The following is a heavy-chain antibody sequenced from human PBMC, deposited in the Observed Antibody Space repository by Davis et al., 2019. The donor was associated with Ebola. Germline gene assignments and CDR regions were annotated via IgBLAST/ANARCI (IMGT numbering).Heavy chain of an antibody. D-gene: IGHD1-26*01. CDR2: IKQDGSDK. CDR1: GFTFSSYW. J-gene: IGHJ4*02. V-gene: IGHV3-7*03. CDR3: ARAPNSGSFSDY. Sequence: GESLKISCAASGFTFSSYWMSWVRQAPGKGLEWVANIKQDGSDKNYVDSVKGRFTVSRDNAKNTLYLQMDSLRAEDTAIYYCARAPNSGSFSDYWGQGTLVTVSS.